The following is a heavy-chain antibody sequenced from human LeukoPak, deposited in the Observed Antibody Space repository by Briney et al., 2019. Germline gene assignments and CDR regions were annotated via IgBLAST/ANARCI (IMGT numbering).Heavy chain of an antibody. CDR3: ARGRRVSVLLSY. J-gene: IGHJ4*02. D-gene: IGHD5/OR15-5a*01. Sequence: SETLSLTCTVSGYSISSGYYWGWIRQPPGKGLEWIGSIYHSGSTNYNPSLKSRVTISVDTSKNQFSLKLSSVTAADTAVYYCARGRRVSVLLSYWGQGTLVTVSS. CDR1: GYSISSGYY. CDR2: IYHSGST. V-gene: IGHV4-38-2*02.